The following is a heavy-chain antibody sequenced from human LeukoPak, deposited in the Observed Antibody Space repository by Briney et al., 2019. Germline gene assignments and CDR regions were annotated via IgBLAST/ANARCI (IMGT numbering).Heavy chain of an antibody. CDR2: ISLNNGNT. J-gene: IGHJ4*02. D-gene: IGHD3-16*01. CDR3: ARGGLTYFDH. Sequence: ASVKVSCKAPTDTFGSYGLTWVRQAPGQGLEWLGWISLNNGNTNYAQKFQGRVRMTTDTSTSTAYVEVRNLRSDDTAVYYCARGGLTYFDHWSQGTLVTVSS. CDR1: TDTFGSYG. V-gene: IGHV1-18*04.